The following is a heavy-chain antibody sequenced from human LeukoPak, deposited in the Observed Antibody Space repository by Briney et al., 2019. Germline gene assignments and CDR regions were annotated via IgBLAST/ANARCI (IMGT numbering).Heavy chain of an antibody. V-gene: IGHV3-48*03. Sequence: GGSLRLSCAASGFTFSSYEMNWVRQAPGKGLGWVSYISSSGSTIYYADSVKGRFTISRDNAKNSLYLQMNSLGAEDTAVYYCARAYDYVWGSYRPNFDYWGQGTLVTVSS. CDR3: ARAYDYVWGSYRPNFDY. J-gene: IGHJ4*02. CDR1: GFTFSSYE. D-gene: IGHD3-16*02. CDR2: ISSSGSTI.